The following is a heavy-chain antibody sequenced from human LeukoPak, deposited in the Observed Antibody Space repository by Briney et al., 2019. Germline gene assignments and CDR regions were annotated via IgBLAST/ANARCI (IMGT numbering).Heavy chain of an antibody. D-gene: IGHD4-17*01. CDR2: IYYSGST. CDR1: GGSISSSSYY. Sequence: SETLSLTCTVSGGSISSSSYYWGWIRQPPGKGLEWIGSIYYSGSTYYNPSLKSRVTISVDTSKNRFSLKLSSVTAADTAVYYCARDYGDYVINWFDPWGQGTLVAVSS. V-gene: IGHV4-39*01. J-gene: IGHJ5*02. CDR3: ARDYGDYVINWFDP.